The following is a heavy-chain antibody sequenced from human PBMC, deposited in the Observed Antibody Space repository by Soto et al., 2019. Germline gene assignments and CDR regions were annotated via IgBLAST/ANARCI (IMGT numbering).Heavy chain of an antibody. CDR2: IIPILGIA. D-gene: IGHD3-22*01. Sequence: GASVKVSCKASGGTFSSYTISWVRQAPGQGLEWMGRIIPILGIANYAQKFQGRVTITADKSTSTAYMELRSLRSDDTAVYYCARDANPMIVVALDAFDIWGQGTMVTVSS. J-gene: IGHJ3*02. CDR1: GGTFSSYT. CDR3: ARDANPMIVVALDAFDI. V-gene: IGHV1-69*04.